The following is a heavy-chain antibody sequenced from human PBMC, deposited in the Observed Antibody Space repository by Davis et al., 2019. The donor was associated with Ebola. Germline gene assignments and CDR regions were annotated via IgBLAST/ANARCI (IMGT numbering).Heavy chain of an antibody. CDR2: ISYDGSNK. CDR1: GFTFSSYG. Sequence: PGGSLRLSCAASGFTFSSYGMHWVRQAPGKGLEWVAVISYDGSNKYYADSVKGRFTISRDNSKNTLYLQMNSLRAEDTAVYYCAKRKCAYCGGIDPWGQGTLVTVSS. D-gene: IGHD2-21*01. J-gene: IGHJ5*02. CDR3: AKRKCAYCGGIDP. V-gene: IGHV3-30*18.